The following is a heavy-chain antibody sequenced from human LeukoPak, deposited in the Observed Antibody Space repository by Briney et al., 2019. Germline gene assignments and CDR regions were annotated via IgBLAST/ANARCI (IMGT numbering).Heavy chain of an antibody. CDR3: ARNQYYDFWSGNYYYYMDV. CDR2: IYHSGST. Sequence: SETLSLTCTVSGGSISSYYWSWIRRPPGKGLEWIGYIYHSGSTYYNPSLKSRVTISVDRSKNQFSLKLSSVTAADTAVYYCARNQYYDFWSGNYYYYMDVWGKGTTVTVSS. V-gene: IGHV4-59*04. CDR1: GGSISSYY. D-gene: IGHD3-3*01. J-gene: IGHJ6*03.